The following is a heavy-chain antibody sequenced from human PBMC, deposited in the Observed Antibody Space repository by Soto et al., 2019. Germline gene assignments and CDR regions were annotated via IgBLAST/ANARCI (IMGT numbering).Heavy chain of an antibody. CDR2: ISGSGGST. CDR1: GFTFSSYA. V-gene: IGHV3-23*01. D-gene: IGHD6-13*01. CDR3: ARRGPGTYFDY. Sequence: EVQLLESGGGLVQPGGSLRLSRAASGFTFSSYAMNWVRQAPGKGLEWVSVISGSGGSTYYADSVKGRFTISRDNSKNTLYLQMNSLRAEDTAVYYCARRGPGTYFDYWGQGTLVTVSS. J-gene: IGHJ4*02.